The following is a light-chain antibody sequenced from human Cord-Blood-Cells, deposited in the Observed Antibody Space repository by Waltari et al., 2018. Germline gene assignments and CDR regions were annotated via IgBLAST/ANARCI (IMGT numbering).Light chain of an antibody. V-gene: IGLV2-23*02. CDR2: EVS. CDR1: SSDVGSYNL. CDR3: CSYAGSSTFYWV. Sequence: QSALTQPASVSGSPGQSITISCTGTSSDVGSYNLVSWYQQHPGKAPNIMIYEVSKRPSGFSNRFSGSKSGNTASLTISGLQAEDEADYYCCSYAGSSTFYWVFGGGTKLTVL. J-gene: IGLJ3*02.